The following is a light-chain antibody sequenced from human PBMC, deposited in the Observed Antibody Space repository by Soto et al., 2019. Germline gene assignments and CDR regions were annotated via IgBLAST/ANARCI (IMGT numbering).Light chain of an antibody. CDR1: QSISSN. J-gene: IGKJ3*01. Sequence: DIQMTQSPSSLSASVGDSVTITCRASQSISSNLNWYQQRPGKAPKLLIYAASSLQSGVPPRFSGSGSGSDFTLTISSLQPEDFATYYCQQDYSTPPVTFGHGTKVDLK. CDR2: AAS. V-gene: IGKV1-39*01. CDR3: QQDYSTPPVT.